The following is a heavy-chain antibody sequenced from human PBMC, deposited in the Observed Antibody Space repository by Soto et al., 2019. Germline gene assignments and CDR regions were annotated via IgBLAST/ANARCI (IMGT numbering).Heavy chain of an antibody. V-gene: IGHV2-5*02. CDR2: IYWDDDK. J-gene: IGHJ4*02. CDR3: ALTSVRGVVWYYFDY. D-gene: IGHD3-10*01. Sequence: QITLKESGPTLVKPTQTLTLTCTFSGFSLSTSGVGVGWIRQPPGKALEWLALIYWDDDKRYSPSLKSRLTITKDTAKNQVVLTMTNMDPVDTATYYGALTSVRGVVWYYFDYWGQVTLVTLSS. CDR1: GFSLSTSGVG.